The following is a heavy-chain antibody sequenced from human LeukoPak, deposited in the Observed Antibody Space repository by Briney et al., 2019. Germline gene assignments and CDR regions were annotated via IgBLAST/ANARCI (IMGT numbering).Heavy chain of an antibody. J-gene: IGHJ3*02. D-gene: IGHD3-10*01. Sequence: GASVKVSCKASGYTFTGYYLHWVRQAPGQGLEWMGWINPNSGGTNYAQKFQGRVTMTRDTSISTAYMELSRLRSDDTAVYYCARNIWLGESSDVFDIWGQGKMVTVSS. CDR2: INPNSGGT. V-gene: IGHV1-2*02. CDR1: GYTFTGYY. CDR3: ARNIWLGESSDVFDI.